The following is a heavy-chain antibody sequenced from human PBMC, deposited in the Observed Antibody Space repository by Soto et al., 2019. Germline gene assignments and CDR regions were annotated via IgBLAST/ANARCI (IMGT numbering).Heavy chain of an antibody. Sequence: GGSLRLSCAASGFTFSSYGMHWVRQAPGKGLEWVAVISYDGSNKYYADSVKGRFTISRDNSKNTLYLQMNSLRDEDTAVYYCAKMSCSSTSCYPNYYYYYGMDVWGQGTTVTVSS. CDR1: GFTFSSYG. J-gene: IGHJ6*02. D-gene: IGHD2-2*01. V-gene: IGHV3-30*18. CDR3: AKMSCSSTSCYPNYYYYYGMDV. CDR2: ISYDGSNK.